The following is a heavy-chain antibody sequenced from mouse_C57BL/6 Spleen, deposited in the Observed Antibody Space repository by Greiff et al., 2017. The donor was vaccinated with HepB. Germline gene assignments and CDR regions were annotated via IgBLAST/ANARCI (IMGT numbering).Heavy chain of an antibody. Sequence: VMLQQSGAELARPGASVKMSCKASGYTFTSYTMHWVKQRPGQGLEWIGYINPSSGYTKYNQKFKDKATLTADKSSSTAYMQLSSLTSEDSAVYYCARGGNYYAMDYWGQGTSVTVSS. CDR1: GYTFTSYT. D-gene: IGHD2-1*01. V-gene: IGHV1-4*01. CDR3: ARGGNYYAMDY. CDR2: INPSSGYT. J-gene: IGHJ4*01.